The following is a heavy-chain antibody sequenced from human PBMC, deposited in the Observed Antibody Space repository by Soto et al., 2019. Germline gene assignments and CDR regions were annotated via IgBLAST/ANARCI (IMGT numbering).Heavy chain of an antibody. J-gene: IGHJ4*02. CDR1: GYTLTELS. CDR2: FDPEDGET. D-gene: IGHD3-22*01. V-gene: IGHV1-24*01. Sequence: ASVKVSCKVSGYTLTELSMHWVRQAPGKGLEWMGGFDPEDGETIYAQKFQGRVTMTEVTSTDTAYMELSSLRSEDTAVYYCATSPLGYDSSGYYYFDYWGQGTLVTVSS. CDR3: ATSPLGYDSSGYYYFDY.